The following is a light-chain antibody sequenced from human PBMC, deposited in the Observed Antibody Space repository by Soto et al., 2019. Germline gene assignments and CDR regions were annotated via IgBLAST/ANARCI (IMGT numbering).Light chain of an antibody. V-gene: IGKV1-9*01. CDR2: AAS. CDR1: QGISSY. J-gene: IGKJ2*01. Sequence: IQLTQSPSSLSASVGDRVTITCRASQGISSYLAWYQQKPGKAPKFLIYAASTLQRGVPSRFSGSGSGTDFTLTIRSLQPEDFATYFGQELNSYPPTFGQGTELEIK. CDR3: QELNSYPPT.